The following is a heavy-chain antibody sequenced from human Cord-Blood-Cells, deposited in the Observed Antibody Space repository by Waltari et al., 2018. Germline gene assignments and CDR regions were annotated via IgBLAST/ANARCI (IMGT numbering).Heavy chain of an antibody. CDR3: AKDSWELPDY. Sequence: QVQLVESGGGVVQPGRSLRLSCAAAGFTFSSYGMHWVRQAPGKGLEWVAVISYDGSNKYYADSVKGRFTISRDNSKNTLYLQMNSLRAEDTAVYYCAKDSWELPDYWGQGTLVTVSS. D-gene: IGHD1-26*01. CDR1: GFTFSSYG. J-gene: IGHJ4*02. CDR2: ISYDGSNK. V-gene: IGHV3-30*18.